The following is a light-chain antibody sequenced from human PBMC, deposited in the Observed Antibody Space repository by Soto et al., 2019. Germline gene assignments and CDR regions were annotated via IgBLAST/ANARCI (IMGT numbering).Light chain of an antibody. Sequence: QSVLTQPASVSGSPGQSITISCTGTSSDVGGYNYASWYQQHPGKAPKLMIYDVSNRPSGVSNRFSGSKSGNTASLTISGLQAEDEADYYCSSYTSSSFNYVFGTGTKVTVL. J-gene: IGLJ1*01. V-gene: IGLV2-14*01. CDR1: SSDVGGYNY. CDR3: SSYTSSSFNYV. CDR2: DVS.